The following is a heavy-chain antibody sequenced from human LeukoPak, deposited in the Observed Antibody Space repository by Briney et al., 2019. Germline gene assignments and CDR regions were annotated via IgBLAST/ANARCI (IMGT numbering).Heavy chain of an antibody. D-gene: IGHD3-10*01. CDR3: AKEPNYSSGGYGNWFDP. CDR1: GFTFSSYG. V-gene: IGHV3-23*01. CDR2: ISGSGANT. J-gene: IGHJ5*02. Sequence: GGSLRLSCAASGFTFSSYGMTWVRQAPGKGLEWVSAISGSGANTYYADSVKGRFTISRDNSKNTLYLQMNSLRAEDTAVYYCAKEPNYSSGGYGNWFDPWGQGTLVTVSS.